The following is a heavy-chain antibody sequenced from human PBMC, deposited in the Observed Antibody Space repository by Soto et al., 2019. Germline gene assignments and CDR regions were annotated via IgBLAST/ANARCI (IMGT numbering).Heavy chain of an antibody. J-gene: IGHJ4*02. Sequence: QVQLVQSGAEVKKPGASVKVSCKASGYSFSNYGINWVRQAPGQGLEWMGWINGYNGKTNYAQELQGRVTMTTETSTSTAYMELRSLRSDDTAGFYCARGPDPTYSDYWGQGTLVTVSS. CDR2: INGYNGKT. CDR3: ARGPDPTYSDY. V-gene: IGHV1-18*01. CDR1: GYSFSNYG.